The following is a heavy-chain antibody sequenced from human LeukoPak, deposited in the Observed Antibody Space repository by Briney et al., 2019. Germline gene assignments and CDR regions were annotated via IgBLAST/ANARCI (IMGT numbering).Heavy chain of an antibody. Sequence: GGSLRLSCAASGFTFSSYGKHWVRQAPGKGLEWVAFIRYDGSNKYYADSVKGRFTISRDNSKNTLYLQMNSLRAEDTAVYYCAKDRPGEYDPQAIDYWGQGTLVTVSS. D-gene: IGHD4-17*01. CDR2: IRYDGSNK. CDR1: GFTFSSYG. J-gene: IGHJ4*02. CDR3: AKDRPGEYDPQAIDY. V-gene: IGHV3-30*02.